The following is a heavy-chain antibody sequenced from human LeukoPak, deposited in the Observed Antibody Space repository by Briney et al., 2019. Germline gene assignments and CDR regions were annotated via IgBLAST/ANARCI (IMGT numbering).Heavy chain of an antibody. V-gene: IGHV4-4*07. D-gene: IGHD7-27*01. J-gene: IGHJ6*03. Sequence: SETLSLTCTVSGGSISSYYWSWIRQPAGKGLEWIGRIYTSGSTNYNPSLKSRVTMSVDTSKNQFSLKLRSVTAADTAVYYRARGYNWGSPTRNFYYLDVWGKGTTVTVSS. CDR3: ARGYNWGSPTRNFYYLDV. CDR2: IYTSGST. CDR1: GGSISSYY.